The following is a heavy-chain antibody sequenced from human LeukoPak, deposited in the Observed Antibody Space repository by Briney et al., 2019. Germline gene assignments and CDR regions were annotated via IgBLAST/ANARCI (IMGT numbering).Heavy chain of an antibody. V-gene: IGHV3-64*01. CDR1: GFTFSSYA. CDR2: ISSNGGST. Sequence: PGGSLRLSCAASGFTFSSYAMHWVRQAPGKGLEYVSAISSNGGSTYYANSVKGRFTISRDNSKNTLYLQMGSLRAEDMAVYYCARGMVRGVSSPSFDYWGQGTLVTVSS. D-gene: IGHD3-10*01. CDR3: ARGMVRGVSSPSFDY. J-gene: IGHJ4*02.